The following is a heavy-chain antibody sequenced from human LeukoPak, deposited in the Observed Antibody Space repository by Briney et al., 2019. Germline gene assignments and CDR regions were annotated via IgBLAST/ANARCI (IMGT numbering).Heavy chain of an antibody. CDR3: AKGIAAAGTSYYYYGMDV. CDR2: ISYDGSNK. J-gene: IGHJ6*02. Sequence: GRSLRLSCAAPGFTFSSYGMPWVRQAPGKVLERVAVISYDGSNKYYADSVKGRFTISRDNSNNTLYLQMNSLRAEDTAVYYCAKGIAAAGTSYYYYGMDVWGQGPTVTVSS. CDR1: GFTFSSYG. V-gene: IGHV3-30*18. D-gene: IGHD6-13*01.